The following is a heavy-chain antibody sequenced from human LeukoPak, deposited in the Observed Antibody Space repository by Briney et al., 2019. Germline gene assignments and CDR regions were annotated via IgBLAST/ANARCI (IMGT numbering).Heavy chain of an antibody. CDR1: GGSISSYY. Sequence: SETLSLTCTVSGGSISSYYWSWIRQPPGKGLEWIGYIYYSGSTNYNPSLKRRVTISVDTSKNQFSLKLSSVTAADTAVYYCARDRPSNNYGMDVWGQGTTVTVSS. V-gene: IGHV4-59*01. CDR2: IYYSGST. J-gene: IGHJ6*02. CDR3: ARDRPSNNYGMDV.